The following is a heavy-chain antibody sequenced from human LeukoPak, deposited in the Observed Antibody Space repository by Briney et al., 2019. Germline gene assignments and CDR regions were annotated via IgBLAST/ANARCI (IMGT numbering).Heavy chain of an antibody. D-gene: IGHD4-17*01. CDR1: GGSIRSYY. CDR3: ARESDDYGDYIDY. V-gene: IGHV4-59*12. J-gene: IGHJ4*02. CDR2: IYYSGST. Sequence: PSETLSLTCTVSGGSIRSYYWSWIRQPPGKGLEWIGYIYYSGSTNYNPTLKSRVTISVDTSKNQFSLKLSSVTAADTAVYYCARESDDYGDYIDYWGQGTLVTVSS.